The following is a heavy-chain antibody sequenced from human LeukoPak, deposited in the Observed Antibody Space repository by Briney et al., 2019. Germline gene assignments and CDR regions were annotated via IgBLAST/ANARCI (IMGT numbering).Heavy chain of an antibody. J-gene: IGHJ5*02. D-gene: IGHD2-2*01. CDR1: GFTFSSFD. CDR3: ARVDCSGSTCYLRRSWFDP. V-gene: IGHV3-21*01. CDR2: ISTSSRYI. Sequence: GGSLRLSCAASGFTFSSFDMNWVRQAPGKGLEWVSSISTSSRYIYYRDSVKGRFTISRDDAKNSLYLQMNSLRVEDTAVYYCARVDCSGSTCYLRRSWFDPWGQGTLVTVSS.